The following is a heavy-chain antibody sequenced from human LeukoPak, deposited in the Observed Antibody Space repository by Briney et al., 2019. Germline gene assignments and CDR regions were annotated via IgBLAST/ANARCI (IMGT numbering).Heavy chain of an antibody. CDR2: IKKDDTYR. D-gene: IGHD3-3*02. J-gene: IGHJ4*02. CDR1: GFIFSRHW. V-gene: IGHV3-74*01. Sequence: GGSLRLSCAASGFIFSRHWMHWVRQAPGEGLVCVARIKKDDTYRDYADSVKGRFTISRDNAKNTLYLQMNGLRVEDTARYYCVRDDDIYGFDYWGQGTVVTVSS. CDR3: VRDDDIYGFDY.